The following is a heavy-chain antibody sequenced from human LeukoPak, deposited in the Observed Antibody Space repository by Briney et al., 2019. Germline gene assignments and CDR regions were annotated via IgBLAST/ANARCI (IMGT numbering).Heavy chain of an antibody. J-gene: IGHJ5*02. D-gene: IGHD6-6*01. CDR1: GYSFTTYG. CDR3: ARDMIAARPNWFDP. Sequence: ASVKVSCKASGYSFTTYGISWVRQAPGQGLEWMGWISAYNGNTNYAQKLQGRVTMTTDTSTSTAYMELRSLRYDDTAVYYCARDMIAARPNWFDPWGHGTLVTVFS. CDR2: ISAYNGNT. V-gene: IGHV1-18*01.